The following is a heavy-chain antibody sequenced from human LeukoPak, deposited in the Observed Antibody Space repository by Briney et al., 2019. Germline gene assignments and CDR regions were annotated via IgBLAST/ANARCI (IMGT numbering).Heavy chain of an antibody. CDR3: TRALAF. CDR1: GYTITANY. Sequence: GASVTLSCKASGYTITANYIHWLRQAPGQGLEWMGWMNPKDGATNYALKFQGRVTMTGDTSSNTAYLNLSGLTSDDSALYYCTRALAFWGQGTLVTVSS. V-gene: IGHV1-2*02. J-gene: IGHJ4*02. CDR2: MNPKDGAT.